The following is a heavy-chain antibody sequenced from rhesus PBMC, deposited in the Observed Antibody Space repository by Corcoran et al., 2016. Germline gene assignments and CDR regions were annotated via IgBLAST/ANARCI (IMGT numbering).Heavy chain of an antibody. CDR2: IYGSGGAT. V-gene: IGHV4-106*01. J-gene: IGHJ6*01. D-gene: IGHD1-32*01. Sequence: QVQLQESGPGLVKPSETLSLTCAVSGGSISDDYYWSWIRQPPGKGLEWLGYIYGSGGATNYNPALKNRVTISIDTSKNQFSLKMSSVTAADTAVYYCARDLGATNWNDVEYGLDSWGQGVVVTVSS. CDR3: ARDLGATNWNDVEYGLDS. CDR1: GGSISDDYY.